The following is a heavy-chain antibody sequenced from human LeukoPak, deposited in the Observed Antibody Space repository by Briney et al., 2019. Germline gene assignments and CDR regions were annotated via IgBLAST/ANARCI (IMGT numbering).Heavy chain of an antibody. D-gene: IGHD1-26*01. J-gene: IGHJ4*02. V-gene: IGHV3-48*01. CDR2: ISSSSSTI. CDR3: AKEPSYSGSYRYFDY. CDR1: GFTFSSYS. Sequence: GGSLRLSCAASGFTFSSYSMNWVRQAPGKGLEWVSYISSSSSTIYYADSVKGRFTISRDNSKNTLYLQMNSLRAEDTAVYYCAKEPSYSGSYRYFDYWGQGTLVTVSS.